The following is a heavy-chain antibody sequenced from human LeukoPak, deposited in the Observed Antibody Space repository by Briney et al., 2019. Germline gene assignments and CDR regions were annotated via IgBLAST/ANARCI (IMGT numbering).Heavy chain of an antibody. CDR3: VXXXXXXNWF. J-gene: IGHJ5*01. CDR2: INPNNGGT. V-gene: IGHV1-2*02. Sequence: ASVKVSCKASGYTFTGYYIHWVRQAPGQGLEWMAWINPNNGGTNYAQKFQGRVTVTKDTSISTAYMELSSLRSDDTAVYYCVXXXXXXNWF. CDR1: GYTFTGYY.